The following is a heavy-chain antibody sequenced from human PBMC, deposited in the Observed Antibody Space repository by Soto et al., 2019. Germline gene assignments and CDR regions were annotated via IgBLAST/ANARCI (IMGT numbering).Heavy chain of an antibody. Sequence: GGSLRLSCAASGFTFSNAWMNWVRQAPGKGLEWVGRIKSKTDGGTTDYAAPVKGRFTISRDDSKNTLYLQMNSLKTEDTAVYYCTTEESGYSYGDYDYWGQGTLVTVSS. CDR2: IKSKTDGGTT. V-gene: IGHV3-15*07. D-gene: IGHD5-18*01. CDR3: TTEESGYSYGDYDY. J-gene: IGHJ4*02. CDR1: GFTFSNAW.